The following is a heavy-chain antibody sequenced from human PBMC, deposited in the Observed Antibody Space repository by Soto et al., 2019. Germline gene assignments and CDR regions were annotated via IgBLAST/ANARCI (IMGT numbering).Heavy chain of an antibody. CDR2: ISRSSTSI. J-gene: IGHJ4*02. CDR3: ATCSSPGPQCDYFEY. V-gene: IGHV3-11*01. Sequence: GGSMRLPCAASGFTFSDYYMSWVRKAPGEGLEWVSYISRSSTSIYYTDSVKGRFTISRDDAKKSLYLQMNSLGAEDTAVYFCATCSSPGPQCDYFEYWGQGALVTVSS. CDR1: GFTFSDYY. D-gene: IGHD2-2*01.